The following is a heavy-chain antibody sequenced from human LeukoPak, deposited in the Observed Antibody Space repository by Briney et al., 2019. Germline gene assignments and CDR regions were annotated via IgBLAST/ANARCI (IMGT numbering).Heavy chain of an antibody. D-gene: IGHD6-13*01. Sequence: GGSLRLSCAASGFTFSRYGMSWVRQAPGKGLEWVSDISGSGGGTYYADSVKGRFTISRDNSKNTLYLQMNSLRAEDTAVYYCARAAAGTGNFDYGGQGTLVTVSS. J-gene: IGHJ4*02. CDR2: ISGSGGGT. V-gene: IGHV3-23*01. CDR1: GFTFSRYG. CDR3: ARAAAGTGNFDY.